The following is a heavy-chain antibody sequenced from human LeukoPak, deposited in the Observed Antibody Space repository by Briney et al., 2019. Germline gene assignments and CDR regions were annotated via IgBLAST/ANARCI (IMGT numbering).Heavy chain of an antibody. CDR3: ARLSQVTTCAKFEY. CDR1: GDSLSSGLYY. V-gene: IGHV4-39*01. D-gene: IGHD2-21*02. Sequence: SETLSLTCTVSGDSLSSGLYYWGWIRQPPGKGLTWIGSVCYSGSTLFSASFENRVAMPVDRSKNQFSLKLNSVTAADTATYYCARLSQVTTCAKFEYWGQGILVTVAS. J-gene: IGHJ4*02. CDR2: VCYSGST.